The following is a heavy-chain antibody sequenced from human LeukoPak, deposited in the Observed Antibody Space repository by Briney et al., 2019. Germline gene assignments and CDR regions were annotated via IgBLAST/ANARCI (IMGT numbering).Heavy chain of an antibody. CDR1: GFTFGSYA. V-gene: IGHV3-23*01. CDR3: AKGVYYMDV. Sequence: GGSLRLSCAASGFTFGSYATNWVRQAPGKGLEWVSAVSGTGYTTYYADSVKGRFTISRDNSKNTLYVQMNSLRAEDTAVYYCAKGVYYMDVWGKGTTITVSS. J-gene: IGHJ6*03. CDR2: VSGTGYTT.